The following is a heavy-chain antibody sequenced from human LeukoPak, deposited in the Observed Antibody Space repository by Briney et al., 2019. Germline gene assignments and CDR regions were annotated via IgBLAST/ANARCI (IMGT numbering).Heavy chain of an antibody. CDR2: LHRDGSV. CDR1: GFTVSDNN. Sequence: GGSLRLSCAASGFTVSDNNMIWVRQAPGKGLEWVSTLHRDGSVRYADSVNGRFTISRDDSKNTLSLQMSSLRDEDTAVYYCVRVHGGGYWGQGTLVTVSS. J-gene: IGHJ4*02. D-gene: IGHD3-16*01. V-gene: IGHV3-53*01. CDR3: VRVHGGGY.